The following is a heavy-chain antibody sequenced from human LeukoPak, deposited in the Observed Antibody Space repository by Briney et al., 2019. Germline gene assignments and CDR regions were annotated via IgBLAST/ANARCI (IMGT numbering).Heavy chain of an antibody. Sequence: SVKVSCKASGGTFSSYAISWVRQAPGQGLEWMGGIIPIFGTANYAQKFQGRVTITTDESTSTAYMELSSLRSEDTAVYYCARNEGYYYDSSGYYNYWGQGTLVTVPS. V-gene: IGHV1-69*05. CDR2: IIPIFGTA. D-gene: IGHD3-22*01. CDR3: ARNEGYYYDSSGYYNY. J-gene: IGHJ4*02. CDR1: GGTFSSYA.